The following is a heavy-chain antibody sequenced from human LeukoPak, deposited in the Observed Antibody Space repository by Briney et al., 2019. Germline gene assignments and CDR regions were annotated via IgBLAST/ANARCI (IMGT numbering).Heavy chain of an antibody. J-gene: IGHJ4*02. CDR3: ASPYSYGYD. D-gene: IGHD5-18*01. V-gene: IGHV3-30-3*01. CDR2: ISYDGSKK. CDR1: GLTFNTYA. Sequence: PGGSLRLSCTASGLTFNTYAMHWVRQAPGKGLEWVAVISYDGSKKYYAGSVKGRFTISRDNSKNTLYLQMNSLRAEDTAVYYCASPYSYGYDWGQGTLVTVSS.